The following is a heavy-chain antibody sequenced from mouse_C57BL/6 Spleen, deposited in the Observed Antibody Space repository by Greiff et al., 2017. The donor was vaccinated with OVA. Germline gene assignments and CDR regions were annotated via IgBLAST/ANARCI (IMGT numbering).Heavy chain of an antibody. J-gene: IGHJ2*01. D-gene: IGHD1-1*01. CDR2: ISDGGSYT. Sequence: EVKLMESGGGLVKPGGSLKLSCAASGFTFSSYAMSWVRQTPEKRLEWVATISDGGSYTYYPDNVKGRFTISRDNAKNNLYLQMSHLKSEDTAMYYCARDYGSRPYYFDYWGQGTTLTVSS. CDR1: GFTFSSYA. CDR3: ARDYGSRPYYFDY. V-gene: IGHV5-4*01.